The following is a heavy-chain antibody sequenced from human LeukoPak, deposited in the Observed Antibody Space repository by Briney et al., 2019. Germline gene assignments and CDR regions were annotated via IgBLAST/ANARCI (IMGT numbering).Heavy chain of an antibody. Sequence: GASVTLSCKASGYTFTSYDINWVRQATGQGPEWMGWMSPNSGKTGYAQKFQGRVTMTRDTSISMAYMELSSLRSDDTAVYYCARDYGGNSGWFDPWGQGTLVTVSS. CDR2: MSPNSGKT. V-gene: IGHV1-8*01. CDR3: ARDYGGNSGWFDP. J-gene: IGHJ5*02. D-gene: IGHD4-23*01. CDR1: GYTFTSYD.